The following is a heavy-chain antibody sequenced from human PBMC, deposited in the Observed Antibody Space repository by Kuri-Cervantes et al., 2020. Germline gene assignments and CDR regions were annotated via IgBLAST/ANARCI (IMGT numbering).Heavy chain of an antibody. V-gene: IGHV1-69*05. D-gene: IGHD3-22*01. J-gene: IGHJ4*02. Sequence: SVKVSCKASGGTFSNYAITWVRQAPGQGLEWMGGIIPIFDTANYAQKLQGRVTITRDESTSTAYMELSSLRSEDTAVYYCARSPDSSDPIQTYYFDYWGQGTLVTVSS. CDR1: GGTFSNYA. CDR2: IIPIFDTA. CDR3: ARSPDSSDPIQTYYFDY.